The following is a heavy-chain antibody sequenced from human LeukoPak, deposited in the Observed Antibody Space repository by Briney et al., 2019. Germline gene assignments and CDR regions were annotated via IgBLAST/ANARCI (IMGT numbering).Heavy chain of an antibody. Sequence: SETLSLTCTVSGYSISSGYYWGWIRQPPGKGLEWIGSIYHSGSTYYNPSLKSRVTISVDTSKNQFSLKLSSVTAVDTAVYYCARGGQYYFDYWGQGTLVTVSS. CDR1: GYSISSGYY. J-gene: IGHJ4*02. CDR2: IYHSGST. CDR3: ARGGQYYFDY. V-gene: IGHV4-38-2*02. D-gene: IGHD3-16*01.